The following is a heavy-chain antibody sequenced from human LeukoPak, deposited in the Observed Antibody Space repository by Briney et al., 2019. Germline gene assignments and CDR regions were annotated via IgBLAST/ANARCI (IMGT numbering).Heavy chain of an antibody. D-gene: IGHD3-10*02. J-gene: IGHJ6*04. CDR3: AELGITMIGGV. CDR2: ISGSGGST. CDR1: GDSMNSSSFY. Sequence: ETLSLTCTVSGDSMNSSSFYWGWVRQAPGKGLEWVSAISGSGGSTYYADSVKGRFTISRDNSKNTLYLQMNSLRAEDTAVYYCAELGITMIGGVWGKGTTVTNSS. V-gene: IGHV3-23*01.